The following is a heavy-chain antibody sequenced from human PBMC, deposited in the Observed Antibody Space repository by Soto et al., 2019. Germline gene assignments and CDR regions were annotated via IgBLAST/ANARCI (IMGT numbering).Heavy chain of an antibody. D-gene: IGHD6-19*01. CDR3: STWGRNGWYTGFF. J-gene: IGHJ4*02. V-gene: IGHV1-8*02. CDR2: MNPNSGRT. CDR1: GYTFTDYD. Sequence: VQSGAEVRQPGASVKVSCKTSGYTFTDYDINWVRQAPGQGLEWVGRMNPNSGRTDYAQKLEGRVTMTRDISISTAYMELSSLGYDDTAVYFCSTWGRNGWYTGFFWGQGTLVTVSS.